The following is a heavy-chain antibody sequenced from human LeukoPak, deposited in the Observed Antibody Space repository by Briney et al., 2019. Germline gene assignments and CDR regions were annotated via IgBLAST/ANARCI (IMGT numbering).Heavy chain of an antibody. V-gene: IGHV3-66*01. D-gene: IGHD3-22*01. Sequence: GGSLRLSCAASGFTVSSNYMSWVRQAPGKGLEWVSVIYSGGSTYYADSVKGRFTISRDNSKNTLYLQMNSLRAEDTAVYYCARDNRYYYDSSGYLDYWGQGTLATVSS. CDR3: ARDNRYYYDSSGYLDY. CDR2: IYSGGST. CDR1: GFTVSSNY. J-gene: IGHJ4*02.